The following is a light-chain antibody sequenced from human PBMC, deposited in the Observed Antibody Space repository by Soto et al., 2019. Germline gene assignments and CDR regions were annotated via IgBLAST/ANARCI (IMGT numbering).Light chain of an antibody. CDR1: QSISSW. Sequence: DIPMTQSPSTLSASVGDRVTITCRASQSISSWLAWYQQKPGKAPKLLIYDASSLESGGPSRFSGSGSGTEFTLTISSLQPDDFATYYCQQYNTYSPYTFGQGTKLEIK. CDR3: QQYNTYSPYT. J-gene: IGKJ2*01. CDR2: DAS. V-gene: IGKV1-5*01.